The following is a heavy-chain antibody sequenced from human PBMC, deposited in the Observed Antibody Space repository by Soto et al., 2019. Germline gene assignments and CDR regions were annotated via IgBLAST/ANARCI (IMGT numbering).Heavy chain of an antibody. V-gene: IGHV3-23*01. Sequence: GGSLRLSCAASGFTFSNYAMSWVRQAPGKGLEWVSAISSSGDSPYYADSVKGRFTVSRDNSKNTLYLQMNSLRSEDTAVYYCAVPTTVTHDAFDIWGQGTMVTVSS. D-gene: IGHD4-17*01. J-gene: IGHJ3*02. CDR1: GFTFSNYA. CDR3: AVPTTVTHDAFDI. CDR2: ISSSGDSP.